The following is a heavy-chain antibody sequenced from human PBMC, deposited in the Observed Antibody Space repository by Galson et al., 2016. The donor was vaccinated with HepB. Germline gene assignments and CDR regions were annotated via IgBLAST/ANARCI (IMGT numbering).Heavy chain of an antibody. V-gene: IGHV3-7*01. D-gene: IGHD3-16*01. J-gene: IGHJ3*02. Sequence: SLRLSCAASGFTFSSNWMTWVRRAPEKRLEWVANISPDGTTKNYSDSVKGRFTIPRDNAHNSLYLHGSSLSAEDTAIYYCATDFRGGASDIWGQGTMVTV. CDR2: ISPDGTTK. CDR1: GFTFSSNW. CDR3: ATDFRGGASDI.